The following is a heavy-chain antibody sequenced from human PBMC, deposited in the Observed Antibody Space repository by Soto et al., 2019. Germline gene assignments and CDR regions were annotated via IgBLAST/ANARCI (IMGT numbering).Heavy chain of an antibody. CDR1: GGSFSGYY. D-gene: IGHD3-10*01. J-gene: IGHJ6*02. CDR3: ARGGSGWGYYYYYGMDV. V-gene: IGHV4-34*01. CDR2: INHSGST. Sequence: SETLSLTCAVYGGSFSGYYWSWIRQPPGKGLEWIGEINHSGSTNYNPSLKSRVTISVDTSKNQFSLKLSSVTAADTAVYYCARGGSGWGYYYYYGMDVWGQGTTVTVSS.